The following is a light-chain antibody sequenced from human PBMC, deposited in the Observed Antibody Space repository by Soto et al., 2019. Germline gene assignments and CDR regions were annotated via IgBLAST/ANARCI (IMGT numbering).Light chain of an antibody. Sequence: DIVLTQSPATLSLSPGETATLSCRASESVSSYLAWYQQKPVQATRLLLYAASKRTSGIPARVSGGGPRTDFTLTISSLEPEDSAVYYCQERSNWPFTFGPGNKVDIK. CDR1: ESVSSY. V-gene: IGKV3-11*01. J-gene: IGKJ3*01. CDR2: AAS. CDR3: QERSNWPFT.